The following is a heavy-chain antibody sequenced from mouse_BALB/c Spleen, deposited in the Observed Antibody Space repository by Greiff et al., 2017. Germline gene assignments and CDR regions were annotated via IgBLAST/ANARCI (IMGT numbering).Heavy chain of an antibody. J-gene: IGHJ2*01. CDR3: ASIYDGYSFDY. D-gene: IGHD2-3*01. CDR2: IDPANGNT. Sequence: VQLKQSGAELVKPGASVKLSCTASGFNIKDTYMHWVKQRPEQGLEWIGRIDPANGNTKYDPKFQGKATITADTSSNTAYLQLSSLTSEDTAVYYCASIYDGYSFDYWGQGTTLTVSS. V-gene: IGHV14-3*02. CDR1: GFNIKDTY.